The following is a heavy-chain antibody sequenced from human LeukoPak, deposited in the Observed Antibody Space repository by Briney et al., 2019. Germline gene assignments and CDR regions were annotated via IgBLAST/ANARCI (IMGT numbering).Heavy chain of an antibody. V-gene: IGHV4-34*01. Sequence: PSETLSLTCAVYGGSFSGYYWSWIRQPPGKGLEWIGEINHSGSTNYNPSLKSRVTISVDTSKNQFSLKLSSVTAADTAVYYCARGLRGYKWPERSEMYYFDYWGQGTLVTVSP. CDR3: ARGLRGYKWPERSEMYYFDY. D-gene: IGHD1-1*01. CDR2: INHSGST. J-gene: IGHJ4*02. CDR1: GGSFSGYY.